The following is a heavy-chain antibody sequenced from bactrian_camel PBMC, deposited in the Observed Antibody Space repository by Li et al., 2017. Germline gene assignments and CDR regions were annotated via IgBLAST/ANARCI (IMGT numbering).Heavy chain of an antibody. D-gene: IGHD4*01. CDR3: AAGDRSPLCDFASGSYNY. CDR1: RYIYSNLC. CDR2: ILSDGTQ. Sequence: HVQLVESGGGSVQAGGSLRLSCAASRYIYSNLCMGWYRQAPGSQCELVAGILSDGTQYYADSVKGRFTISKDNAKKTLYLQMDSLNPEDTAMYYCAAGDRSPLCDFASGSYNYWGQGTQVTVS. J-gene: IGHJ4*01. V-gene: IGHV3S53*01.